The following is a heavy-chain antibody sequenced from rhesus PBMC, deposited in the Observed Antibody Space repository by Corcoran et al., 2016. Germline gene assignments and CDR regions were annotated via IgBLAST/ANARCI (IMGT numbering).Heavy chain of an antibody. V-gene: IGHV4S10*01. CDR2: IYGSSKST. Sequence: QVQLQESGPGVVKPSETLSLTCAVSGGSISDRYRWRWIRQPPGKGLEWIGYIYGSSKSTNSNPSLKSRVTISKDPSKNQFSLQLSSVTAADTAVYYCARGVGAAAGIDYWGQGVLVTVSS. D-gene: IGHD6-25*01. CDR1: GGSISDRYR. CDR3: ARGVGAAAGIDY. J-gene: IGHJ4*01.